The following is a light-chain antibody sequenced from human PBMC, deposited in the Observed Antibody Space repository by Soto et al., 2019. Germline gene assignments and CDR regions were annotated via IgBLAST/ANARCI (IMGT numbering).Light chain of an antibody. CDR2: DAS. CDR3: QQYGSTPLT. Sequence: EIVLKQSPDTLSLSPGERATLSCRASQSVKNNYLAWYQQKLGQAPRFLIYDASSRATGIPDRFSGSGSGTDFTLTISRLEPEDFAVYYCQQYGSTPLTFGGGTKVDIK. CDR1: QSVKNNY. J-gene: IGKJ4*01. V-gene: IGKV3-20*01.